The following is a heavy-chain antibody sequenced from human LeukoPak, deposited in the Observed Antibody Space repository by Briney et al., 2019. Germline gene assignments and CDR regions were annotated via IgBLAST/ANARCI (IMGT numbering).Heavy chain of an antibody. V-gene: IGHV4-59*12. CDR1: GGSISSYY. Sequence: SETLSLTCTVSGGSISSYYWSWIRQPPGKGLEWIGYIYYSGSTNYNPSLKSRVTISADTSRNHFSLSLSSVTAADTAVYYCARGVKYYYDSSRFDYWGQGTLVTVSS. J-gene: IGHJ4*02. CDR2: IYYSGST. D-gene: IGHD3-22*01. CDR3: ARGVKYYYDSSRFDY.